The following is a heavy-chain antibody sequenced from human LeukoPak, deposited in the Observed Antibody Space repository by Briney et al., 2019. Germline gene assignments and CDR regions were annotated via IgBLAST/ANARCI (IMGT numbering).Heavy chain of an antibody. CDR1: GGTFSSYA. V-gene: IGHV1-69*13. Sequence: SVKASCKASGGTFSSYAISWVRQAPGQGLEWMGGIIPIFGTANYAQKFQGRVTITADESTSTAYMELSSLRSEDTAVYYCARDPLFPYYYGSGSYYQNTNWFDPWGQGTLVTVSS. D-gene: IGHD3-10*01. CDR2: IIPIFGTA. CDR3: ARDPLFPYYYGSGSYYQNTNWFDP. J-gene: IGHJ5*02.